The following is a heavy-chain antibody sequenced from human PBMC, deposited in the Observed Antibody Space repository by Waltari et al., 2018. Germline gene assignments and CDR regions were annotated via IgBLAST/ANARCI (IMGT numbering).Heavy chain of an antibody. J-gene: IGHJ4*02. D-gene: IGHD3-3*01. V-gene: IGHV4-31*03. CDR2: IYYSGST. Sequence: QVQLQESGPGLVKPSQTLSLTCTVSGGSISSGGYYWSWIRQHPGKGLEWIGYIYYSGSTYYNPSLKSRVTISVDTSKNQFSLKLSSVTAADTAVYYCARCMSPSVDFWSGYPDYWGQGTLVTVSS. CDR1: GGSISSGGYY. CDR3: ARCMSPSVDFWSGYPDY.